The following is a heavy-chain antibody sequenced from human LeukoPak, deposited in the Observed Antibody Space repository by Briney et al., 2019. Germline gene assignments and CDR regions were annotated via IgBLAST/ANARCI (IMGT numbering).Heavy chain of an antibody. J-gene: IGHJ6*03. CDR3: AKATMVRGARYYYYYMDV. CDR1: GGTFSSYA. CDR2: ISGSGGST. Sequence: AASVKVSCKASGGTFSSYAISWVRQAPGKGLEWVSAISGSGGSTYYADSVKGRFTISRDNSKNTLYLQMNSLRAEDTAVYYCAKATMVRGARYYYYYMDVWGKGTTVTVSS. V-gene: IGHV3-23*01. D-gene: IGHD3-10*01.